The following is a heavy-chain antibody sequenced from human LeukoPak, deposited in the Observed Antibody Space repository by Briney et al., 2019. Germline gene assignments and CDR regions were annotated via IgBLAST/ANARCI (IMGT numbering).Heavy chain of an antibody. D-gene: IGHD6-19*01. CDR3: ARLIAYSSGWFAWFDP. Sequence: SVKVSCKACGGTFSSYAISWVRQAPGQGLEWMGGIIPIFGTANYAQKFQGRVTITADKSTSTAYMELSSLRSEDTAVYYCARLIAYSSGWFAWFDPWGQGTLVTVSS. CDR2: IIPIFGTA. J-gene: IGHJ5*02. V-gene: IGHV1-69*06. CDR1: GGTFSSYA.